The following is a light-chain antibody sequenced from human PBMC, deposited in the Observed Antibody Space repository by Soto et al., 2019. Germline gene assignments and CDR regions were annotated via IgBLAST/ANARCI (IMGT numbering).Light chain of an antibody. CDR3: QSYDSSNHVV. V-gene: IGLV6-57*01. CDR1: SGSIASNF. CDR2: END. J-gene: IGLJ2*01. Sequence: NFMLTQSHSVSESPGKTVTISCTRSSGSIASNFVQWYQQRPGSSPTTVIYENDQRPSGVPDRFSGSIDSSSNSASLTISGLKTEDEAAYYCQSYDSSNHVVFGGGTKVTVL.